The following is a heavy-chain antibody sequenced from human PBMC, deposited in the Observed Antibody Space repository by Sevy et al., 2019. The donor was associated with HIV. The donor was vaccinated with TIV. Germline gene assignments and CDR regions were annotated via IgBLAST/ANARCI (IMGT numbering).Heavy chain of an antibody. J-gene: IGHJ4*02. Sequence: GGSLRLSCTASGFTFGDFAMSWVRQAPGKGLEWVAFLKNKALGGTLDHAASVKGRFIMSRDDSKGIAYLQMNDLKTEDTGVYFCTRSKGAQSIFDYWGQRALVTVSS. CDR2: LKNKALGGTL. CDR3: TRSKGAQSIFDY. D-gene: IGHD1-26*01. V-gene: IGHV3-49*04. CDR1: GFTFGDFA.